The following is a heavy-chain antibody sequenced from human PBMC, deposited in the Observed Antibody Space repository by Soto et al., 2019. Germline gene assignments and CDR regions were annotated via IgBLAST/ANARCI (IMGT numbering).Heavy chain of an antibody. CDR1: GFTFSSYG. CDR3: ARDVVVAATLRDV. V-gene: IGHV3-33*01. CDR2: IWYDGSNK. D-gene: IGHD2-15*01. J-gene: IGHJ6*02. Sequence: QVQLVESGGGVVQPGRSLRLSCAASGFTFSSYGMHWVRQAPGKGLEWVAVIWYDGSNKYYADSVKGRFTISRDNSKNTLYRQMNSLRAEDTAVYYCARDVVVAATLRDVWGQGTTVTVSS.